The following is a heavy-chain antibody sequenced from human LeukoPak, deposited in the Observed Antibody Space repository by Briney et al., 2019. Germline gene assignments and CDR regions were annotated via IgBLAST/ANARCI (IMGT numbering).Heavy chain of an antibody. V-gene: IGHV1-8*01. Sequence: GASVTVSRKASGYTFTSYDINWVRQATGQGLEWMGWMNPNSGNTVYAQKFQGRVTMTRNTSISTAYMELSSLRSEDTAVYYCAREDTMASIDYWGQGTLVTVSS. CDR1: GYTFTSYD. D-gene: IGHD3-10*01. J-gene: IGHJ4*02. CDR3: AREDTMASIDY. CDR2: MNPNSGNT.